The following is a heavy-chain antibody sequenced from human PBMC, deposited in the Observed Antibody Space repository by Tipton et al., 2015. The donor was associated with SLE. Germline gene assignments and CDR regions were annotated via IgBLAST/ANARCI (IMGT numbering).Heavy chain of an antibody. V-gene: IGHV4-34*09. CDR3: ARELDTFDI. CDR1: GGSFSGYY. CDR2: INHSGGT. J-gene: IGHJ3*02. D-gene: IGHD1-1*01. Sequence: LRLSCAVYGGSFSGYYWSWIRQPPGKGLEWIGEINHSGGTNYNPSLKSRITISVDTSKNHFSLKLSSVTAADTAVYYCARELDTFDIWGQGTMVTVSS.